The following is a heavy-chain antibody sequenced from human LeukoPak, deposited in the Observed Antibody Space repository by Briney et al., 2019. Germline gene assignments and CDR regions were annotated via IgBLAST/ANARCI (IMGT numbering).Heavy chain of an antibody. Sequence: PSQTLSLTCTVSGGSISSGGYYWSWIRQHPGKGLEWIGYIYYSGSTYYNPSLKSRVTISVDTSKNQFSLKLSSVTAADTAVYYCARLNTYYDLWSGYYTPNWFDPWGQGTLVTVSS. D-gene: IGHD3-3*01. CDR3: ARLNTYYDLWSGYYTPNWFDP. V-gene: IGHV4-31*03. J-gene: IGHJ5*02. CDR2: IYYSGST. CDR1: GGSISSGGYY.